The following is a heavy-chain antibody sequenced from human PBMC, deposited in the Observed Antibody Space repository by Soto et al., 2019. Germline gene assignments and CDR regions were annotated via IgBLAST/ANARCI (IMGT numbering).Heavy chain of an antibody. CDR2: ISNDGSKK. V-gene: IGHV3-30-3*01. CDR1: RFTFNSYA. D-gene: IGHD3-22*01. J-gene: IGHJ3*02. Sequence: GSLKLSCAASRFTFNSYAMHWVRKAPGKGLEWVAVISNDGSKKYYADSVKVRFTISRDNSKDTLYLQMNSLRAEDTAVYYCARPPPYYDSSGLRAFDIWGQGTLVTGSS. CDR3: ARPPPYYDSSGLRAFDI.